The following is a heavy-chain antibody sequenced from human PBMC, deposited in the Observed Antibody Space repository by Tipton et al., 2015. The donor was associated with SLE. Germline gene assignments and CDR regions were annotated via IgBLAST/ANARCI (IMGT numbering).Heavy chain of an antibody. D-gene: IGHD5-12*01. CDR1: GFTFSSYA. J-gene: IGHJ6*02. CDR2: ISSSGSTI. Sequence: SLRLSCAASGFTFSSYAMHWVRQAPGKGLEWVSYISSSGSTIYYADSVKGRFTISRDNAKNSLYLQMNSLRAEDTAVYYCAKGAPSGYGYYYYGMDVWGQGTTVTVSS. V-gene: IGHV3-48*03. CDR3: AKGAPSGYGYYYYGMDV.